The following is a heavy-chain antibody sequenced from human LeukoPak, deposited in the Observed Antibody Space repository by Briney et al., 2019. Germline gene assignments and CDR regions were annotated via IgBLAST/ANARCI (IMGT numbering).Heavy chain of an antibody. CDR1: GFTFGDYA. CDR3: TRALRARQLAPTYVFNFDY. Sequence: QPGGSLRLSCTASGFTFGDYAMSWFRQAPGKGLEWVGFIRSKAYGGTTEYAASVKGRFTISRDDSKSIAYLQMNSLKTEDTAVYYCTRALRARQLAPTYVFNFDYWGQGTLVTVSS. CDR2: IRSKAYGGTT. D-gene: IGHD5-12*01. J-gene: IGHJ4*02. V-gene: IGHV3-49*03.